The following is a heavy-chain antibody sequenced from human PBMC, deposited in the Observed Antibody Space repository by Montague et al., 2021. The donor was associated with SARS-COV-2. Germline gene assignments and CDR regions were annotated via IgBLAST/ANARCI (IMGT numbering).Heavy chain of an antibody. V-gene: IGHV3-30-3*01. CDR2: ISYDGSNK. CDR3: ARDARRNSGSYSVY. D-gene: IGHD1-26*01. CDR1: GFTFSSYA. Sequence: SLRLSCAASGFTFSSYAMHWVRQAPGKGLEWVAVISYDGSNKYYADSVKGRFTISRDNSKNTLYLQMNGLRAEDTAVYYCARDARRNSGSYSVYWGQGTLVTVSS. J-gene: IGHJ4*02.